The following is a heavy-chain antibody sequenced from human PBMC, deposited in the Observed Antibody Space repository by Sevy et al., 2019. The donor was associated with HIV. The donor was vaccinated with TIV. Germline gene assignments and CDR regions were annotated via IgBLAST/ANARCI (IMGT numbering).Heavy chain of an antibody. J-gene: IGHJ4*02. CDR3: ASGREYYYGNNGYFDY. V-gene: IGHV1-24*01. D-gene: IGHD3-10*01. Sequence: ASVNVSCKVSGYTLTKLSIHWVRQAPGKGLEWMGGFDPEDGETIYAQKFQDRITMTEDTSTDTAYMELNSLRSEDTAVYYCASGREYYYGNNGYFDYWGQGTLVTVSS. CDR2: FDPEDGET. CDR1: GYTLTKLS.